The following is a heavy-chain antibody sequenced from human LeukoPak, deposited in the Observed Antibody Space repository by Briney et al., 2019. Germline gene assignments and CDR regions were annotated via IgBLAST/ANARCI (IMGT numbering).Heavy chain of an antibody. Sequence: SETLSLTCAVSGGSISSSNWWSWVRQPPGKGLEWIGEIYHSGSTNYNPSLKSRVTISVDKSKNQFSLKLSSVTAADTTVYYCARGVPEYSGYDYYFDYWGQGTLVTVSS. V-gene: IGHV4-4*02. J-gene: IGHJ4*02. CDR3: ARGVPEYSGYDYYFDY. CDR1: GGSISSSNW. CDR2: IYHSGST. D-gene: IGHD5-12*01.